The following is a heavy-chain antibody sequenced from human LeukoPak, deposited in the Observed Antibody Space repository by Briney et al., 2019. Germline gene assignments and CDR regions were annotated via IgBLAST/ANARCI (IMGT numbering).Heavy chain of an antibody. Sequence: PGGSLRLSCAASGFTFSSYEMNWVRQAPGKGLEWVSYISSSGSTIYYADSVKGRFTISRDNAKNSLYLQMNSLRAEDTALYYCARGAMDYDSSGYFDYWGQGTLVTVSS. CDR3: ARGAMDYDSSGYFDY. D-gene: IGHD3-22*01. CDR2: ISSSGSTI. V-gene: IGHV3-48*03. CDR1: GFTFSSYE. J-gene: IGHJ4*02.